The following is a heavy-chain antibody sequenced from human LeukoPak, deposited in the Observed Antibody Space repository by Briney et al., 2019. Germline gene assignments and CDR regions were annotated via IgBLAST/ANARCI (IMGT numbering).Heavy chain of an antibody. CDR3: ARDIPGIAVAGTGVLDY. J-gene: IGHJ4*02. D-gene: IGHD6-19*01. CDR1: GFTFSSYA. Sequence: GGSLRLSCAASGFTFSSYAMHWVRQAPGKGLEWVAVISYDGSNKYYADSVKGRFTISRDNSKNTLYLQMNSLRAEDTAVYYCARDIPGIAVAGTGVLDYWAREPWSPSPQ. V-gene: IGHV3-30*04. CDR2: ISYDGSNK.